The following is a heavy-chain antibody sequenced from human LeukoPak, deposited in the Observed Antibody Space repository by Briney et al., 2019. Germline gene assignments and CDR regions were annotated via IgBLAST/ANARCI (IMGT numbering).Heavy chain of an antibody. CDR1: GDSISSNTW. V-gene: IGHV4-4*02. D-gene: IGHD1-26*01. J-gene: IGHJ3*02. CDR2: IFHGGST. CDR3: ARSLVGATDAFDI. Sequence: SETLSLTCAVSGDSISSNTWWSWVRQPPGKGLEWIGEIFHGGSTNYNSSLKSRVTISVDTSKNQFSLKLSSVTAADTAVYYCARSLVGATDAFDIWGQGTMVTVSS.